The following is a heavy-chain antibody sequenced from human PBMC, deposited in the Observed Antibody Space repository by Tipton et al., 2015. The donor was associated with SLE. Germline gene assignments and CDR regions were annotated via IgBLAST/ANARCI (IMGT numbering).Heavy chain of an antibody. CDR1: GFTFSSYA. D-gene: IGHD4-23*01. CDR2: ISYDGSNK. V-gene: IGHV3-30*04. Sequence: SLRLSCAASGFTFSSYAMHWVRQAPGKGLEWVAVISYDGSNKYYADSVKGRFTISRDNSKNTLYLQMNGLRAEDTAVYYCARGGDDYGGKPFDYWGQGTLATVSS. CDR3: ARGGDDYGGKPFDY. J-gene: IGHJ4*02.